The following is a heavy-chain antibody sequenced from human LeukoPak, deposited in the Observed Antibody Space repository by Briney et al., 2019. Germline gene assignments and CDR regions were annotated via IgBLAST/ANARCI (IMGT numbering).Heavy chain of an antibody. V-gene: IGHV4-34*01. D-gene: IGHD3-16*01. CDR2: INHSGST. CDR1: GGSFSGYY. Sequence: PSETLSLTCAVHGGSFSGYYWCWIRQPPGKGLEWIGEINHSGSTNYNPSLKSRVTISVDTSKNQFSLKLSSVTAADTAVYYCARESLIARKVVYYYYGMDVWGQGTTVTVSS. J-gene: IGHJ6*02. CDR3: ARESLIARKVVYYYYGMDV.